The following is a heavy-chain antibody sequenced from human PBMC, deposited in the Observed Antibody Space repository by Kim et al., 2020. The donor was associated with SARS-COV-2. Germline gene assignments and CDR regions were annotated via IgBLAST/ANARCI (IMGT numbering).Heavy chain of an antibody. Sequence: GGSLRLSCAASGFTFSSYAMRWVRQAPGKGLEWVSSISGRGGDTYYADSVRGRFTISRDNSKNTLYLQMNSLRAEDTAVYYCAKASHLVGAYYGFDYWGQGTLVTVSS. V-gene: IGHV3-23*01. CDR2: ISGRGGDT. D-gene: IGHD1-26*01. J-gene: IGHJ4*02. CDR3: AKASHLVGAYYGFDY. CDR1: GFTFSSYA.